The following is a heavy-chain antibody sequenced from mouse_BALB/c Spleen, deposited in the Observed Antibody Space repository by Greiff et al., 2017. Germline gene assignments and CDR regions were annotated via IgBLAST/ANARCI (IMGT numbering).Heavy chain of an antibody. Sequence: VHLVESGPGLVQPSQSLSITCTVSGFSLTSYGVHWVRQSPGKGLEWLGVIWSGGSTDYNAAFISRLSISKDNSKSQVFFKMNSLQANDTAIYYCARNRGYYGNSYFDGWGAGTTVTVSS. V-gene: IGHV2-2*02. D-gene: IGHD2-1*01. CDR2: IWSGGST. J-gene: IGHJ1*01. CDR1: GFSLTSYG. CDR3: ARNRGYYGNSYFDG.